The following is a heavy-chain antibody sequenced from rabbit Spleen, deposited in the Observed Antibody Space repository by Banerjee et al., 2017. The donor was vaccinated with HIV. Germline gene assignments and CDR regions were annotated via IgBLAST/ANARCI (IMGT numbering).Heavy chain of an antibody. D-gene: IGHD1-1*01. CDR1: GFDFSAYG. V-gene: IGHV1S47*01. CDR2: IDPLFGST. CDR3: ARSGYVGGDYTWDV. Sequence: QEQLMESGGGLVQPGGSLKLSCKAFGFDFSAYGVSWVRQASGKGLEWIGYIDPLFGSTYYASWVNGRFTISRDTNENTVSLKMTSLTAADTATYFCARSGYVGGDYTWDVWGQGNLVTV. J-gene: IGHJ3*01.